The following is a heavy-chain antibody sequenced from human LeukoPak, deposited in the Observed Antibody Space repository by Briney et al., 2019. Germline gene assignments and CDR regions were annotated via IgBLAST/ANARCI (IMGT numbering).Heavy chain of an antibody. D-gene: IGHD3-10*01. CDR2: IYYSGST. J-gene: IGHJ6*03. CDR1: GGSISSSSYY. Sequence: PSETLSLTCTVSGGSISSSSYYWGWIRQPPGKGLEWIGSIYYSGSTYYNPSLKSRVTISVDTSKNQFSLKLSSVTAADTAVYYCARRRQRPMGYYYYYMDVWGKGTTVTISS. V-gene: IGHV4-39*07. CDR3: ARRRQRPMGYYYYYMDV.